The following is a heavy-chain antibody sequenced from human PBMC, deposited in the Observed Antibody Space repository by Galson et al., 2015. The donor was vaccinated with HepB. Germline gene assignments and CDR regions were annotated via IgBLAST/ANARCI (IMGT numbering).Heavy chain of an antibody. D-gene: IGHD3-9*01. CDR2: IKQDGSEK. V-gene: IGHV3-7*03. Sequence: SLRLSCAASGFTFSSYWMSWVRQAPGKGLEWVANIKQDGSEKYYVDSVKGRFTISRDNAKNSLYLQMNSLRAEDTAVYYCARDQVAGWYYDILYSYGMDVWGQGTTVTVSS. CDR3: ARDQVAGWYYDILYSYGMDV. J-gene: IGHJ6*02. CDR1: GFTFSSYW.